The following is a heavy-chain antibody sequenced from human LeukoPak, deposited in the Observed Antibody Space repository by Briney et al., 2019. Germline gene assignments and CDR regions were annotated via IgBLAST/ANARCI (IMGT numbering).Heavy chain of an antibody. CDR3: ARAAYYDILTGYYHRYFDY. CDR2: INPSGGST. V-gene: IGHV1-46*01. CDR1: GYTFTSYY. Sequence: ASVKVSCKASGYTFTSYYMHWVRQAPGQGLEWMGIINPSGGSTSYAQKFQGRVTMTRDTSTSTVYMELSSLRSEDTAVYYCARAAYYDILTGYYHRYFDYWGQGTLVTVSS. D-gene: IGHD3-9*01. J-gene: IGHJ4*02.